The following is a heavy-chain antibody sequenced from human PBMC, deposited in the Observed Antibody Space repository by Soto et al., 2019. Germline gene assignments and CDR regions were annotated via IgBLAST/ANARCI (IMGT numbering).Heavy chain of an antibody. CDR2: IGTAGDT. D-gene: IGHD3-16*01. V-gene: IGHV3-13*01. CDR3: TRGADGFDY. J-gene: IGHJ4*02. Sequence: EVQLVESGGDLVQPGGSLRLSCAASGFTFSSYDFHWVRQATGKGLEWVSGIGTAGDTYYAGSVKGRFIMSRENGKNSLYVQRNSLRAGDPAVYYCTRGADGFDYWGQGTLVTVSS. CDR1: GFTFSSYD.